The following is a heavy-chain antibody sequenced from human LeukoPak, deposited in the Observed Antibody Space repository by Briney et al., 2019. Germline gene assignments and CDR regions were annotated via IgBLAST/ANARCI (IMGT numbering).Heavy chain of an antibody. J-gene: IGHJ5*02. D-gene: IGHD2-15*01. CDR3: ARFTGYCSGGSCYEIWFDP. CDR2: IIPIFGTA. Sequence: GASVKVSCKASGGTFSSYAISWVRQAPGQGLEWMGGIIPIFGTANYAQKFQGRVTITADESTSTAYMELSSLRSEDTAVYYCARFTGYCSGGSCYEIWFDPWGQGTLVTVSS. CDR1: GGTFSSYA. V-gene: IGHV1-69*13.